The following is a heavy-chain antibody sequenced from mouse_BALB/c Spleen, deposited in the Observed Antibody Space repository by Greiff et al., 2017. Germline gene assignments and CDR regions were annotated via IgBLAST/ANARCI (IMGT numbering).Heavy chain of an antibody. CDR2: ISSGGST. Sequence: DVMLVESGGGLVKPGGSLKLSCAASGFTFSSYAMSWVRQTPEKRLEWVASISSGGSTYYPDSVKGRFTISRDNARNILYLQMSSLRSEDTAMYYCAREGNGYYVYWGQGTLVTVSA. CDR1: GFTFSSYA. V-gene: IGHV5-6-5*01. J-gene: IGHJ3*01. CDR3: AREGNGYYVY. D-gene: IGHD2-3*01.